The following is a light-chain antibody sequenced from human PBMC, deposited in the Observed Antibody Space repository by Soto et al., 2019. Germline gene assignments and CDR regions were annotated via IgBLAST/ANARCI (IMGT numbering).Light chain of an antibody. Sequence: QSALTQPASVSGSPGQSIAISCTGTSSDVGGYNYVSWYQQHPGKAPKLMIYDVSNPPSGLSNRFSGSKSGNTASLTIAGLQAEDEDDYYSSSYTSTSTHFVFGTGTKLTVL. CDR1: SSDVGGYNY. J-gene: IGLJ1*01. CDR3: SSYTSTSTHFV. CDR2: DVS. V-gene: IGLV2-14*03.